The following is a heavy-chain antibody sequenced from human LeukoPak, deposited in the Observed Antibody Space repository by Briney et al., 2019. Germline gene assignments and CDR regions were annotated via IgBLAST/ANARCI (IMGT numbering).Heavy chain of an antibody. CDR3: ATRPTGPPYGSGSPLTDAGAFDI. V-gene: IGHV4-59*12. J-gene: IGHJ3*02. Sequence: PSETLSLTCTVSGGSISSYYWSWIRQPPGKGLEWIGYIYYSGSTNYNPSLKSRVTISVDTSKNQFSLKLSSVTAADTAVYYCATRPTGPPYGSGSPLTDAGAFDIWGQGTMVIVSS. CDR2: IYYSGST. D-gene: IGHD3-10*01. CDR1: GGSISSYY.